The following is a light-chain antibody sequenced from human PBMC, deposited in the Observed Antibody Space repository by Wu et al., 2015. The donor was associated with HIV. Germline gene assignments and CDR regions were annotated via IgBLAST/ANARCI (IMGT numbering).Light chain of an antibody. CDR2: DAS. Sequence: EILMTQSPATLSVSPGDRVTPSCTSSQSINSNLAWYQQKPGQAPRLLIYDASTRATGIPARFSGSESGTEFTLTISSIQSEDFALYYCQQYNNWPLWTFGQGTKVEIK. CDR3: QQYNNWPLWT. CDR1: QSINSN. J-gene: IGKJ1*01. V-gene: IGKV3-15*01.